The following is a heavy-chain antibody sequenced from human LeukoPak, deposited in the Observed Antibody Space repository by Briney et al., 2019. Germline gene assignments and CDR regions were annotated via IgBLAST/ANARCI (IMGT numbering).Heavy chain of an antibody. V-gene: IGHV3-23*01. J-gene: IGHJ4*02. CDR1: GFTFSSYA. D-gene: IGHD6-13*01. CDR2: ISGSGGST. Sequence: GGSLRLSCAASGFTFSSYAMSWVRQAPGKGLEWLSAISGSGGSTHYADSVKGRFTISRDNSKNTLYLQMNSLRAEDTAVYYCAKGRRGAAAAGRMFDYWGQGTLVTVSS. CDR3: AKGRRGAAAAGRMFDY.